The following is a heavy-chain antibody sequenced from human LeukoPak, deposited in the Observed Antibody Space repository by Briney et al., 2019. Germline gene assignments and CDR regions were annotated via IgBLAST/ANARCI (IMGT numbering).Heavy chain of an antibody. V-gene: IGHV4-34*01. CDR2: INHSGST. D-gene: IGHD3-10*01. CDR1: GGSFSGYY. CDR3: AIWFGELFLDY. Sequence: SETLSLTCAVYGGSFSGYYWSWIRQPPAKGLEWIGEINHSGSTNYNPSLKSRVTISVDTSKNQFSLKLSSVAAADTAVYYCAIWFGELFLDYWGQGTLVTVSS. J-gene: IGHJ4*02.